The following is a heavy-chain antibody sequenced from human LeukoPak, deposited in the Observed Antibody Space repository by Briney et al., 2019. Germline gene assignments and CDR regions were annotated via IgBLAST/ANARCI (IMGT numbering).Heavy chain of an antibody. Sequence: SETLSLTCAVYGRSFSGYYWSWIRQPPGKGLEWIGEINHSGSTNYNPSLKSRVTISVDTSKNQFSLKLSSVTAADTAVYYCARKSGYYDSSGYYHHFDYWGQGTLVTVSS. CDR3: ARKSGYYDSSGYYHHFDY. V-gene: IGHV4-34*01. J-gene: IGHJ4*02. CDR2: INHSGST. D-gene: IGHD3-22*01. CDR1: GRSFSGYY.